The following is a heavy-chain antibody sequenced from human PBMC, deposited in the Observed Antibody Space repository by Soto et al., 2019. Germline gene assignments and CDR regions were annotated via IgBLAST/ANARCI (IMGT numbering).Heavy chain of an antibody. CDR3: ARPPNRLRVYASEGYYGMDV. J-gene: IGHJ6*02. D-gene: IGHD2-8*01. Sequence: GASVKVSCKASGYTFTGYYMHWVRQAPGQGLEWMGWINPNSGGTNYARKFQGRVTMTWDTSISTAYMEMSRLRSDDTAVHSCARPPNRLRVYASEGYYGMDVWGQGTTVTVSS. CDR2: INPNSGGT. CDR1: GYTFTGYY. V-gene: IGHV1-2*02.